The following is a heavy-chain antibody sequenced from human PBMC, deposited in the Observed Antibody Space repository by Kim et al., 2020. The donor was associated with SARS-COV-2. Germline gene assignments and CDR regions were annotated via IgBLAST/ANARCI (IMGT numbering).Heavy chain of an antibody. J-gene: IGHJ6*02. D-gene: IGHD6-6*01. V-gene: IGHV4-34*01. CDR3: ARHSVGIAARYYYYGMDV. Sequence: SETLSLTCAVYGGSFSGYYWSWIRQPPGKGLEWIGEINHSGSTNYNPSLKSRVTISVDTSKNQFSLKLSSVTAADTAVYYCARHSVGIAARYYYYGMDVWGQGTTVTVSS. CDR2: INHSGST. CDR1: GGSFSGYY.